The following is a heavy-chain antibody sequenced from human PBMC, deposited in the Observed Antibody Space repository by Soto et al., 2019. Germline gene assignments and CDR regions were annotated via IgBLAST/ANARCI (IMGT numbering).Heavy chain of an antibody. CDR3: ARDFRGLGIFDYYMDV. CDR1: GFTFSSYW. Sequence: GGSLRLSCAASGFTFSSYWMHWVRQAPGKGLVWVSRINSDGSSTSYADSVKGRFTISRDNAKNTLYLQMNSLRAEDTAVYYCARDFRGLGIFDYYMDVWGKGTTVTVSS. CDR2: INSDGSST. V-gene: IGHV3-74*01. D-gene: IGHD1-20*01. J-gene: IGHJ6*03.